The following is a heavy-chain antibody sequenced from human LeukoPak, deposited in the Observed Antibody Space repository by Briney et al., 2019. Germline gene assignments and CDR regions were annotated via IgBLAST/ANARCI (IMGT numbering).Heavy chain of an antibody. CDR1: GGSISSYY. Sequence: SETLSLTCTVSGGSISSYYWSWIRQPPGKGLEWIGYIYYSGSTNYNPSLKSRVTISVDTSKNQFSLKLSSVTAADTAVYYCARGGDGSEPFDYWGQGTLVTVSS. D-gene: IGHD3-10*01. V-gene: IGHV4-59*12. CDR2: IYYSGST. CDR3: ARGGDGSEPFDY. J-gene: IGHJ4*02.